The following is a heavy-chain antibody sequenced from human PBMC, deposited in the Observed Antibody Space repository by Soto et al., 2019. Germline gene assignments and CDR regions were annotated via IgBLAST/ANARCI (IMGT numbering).Heavy chain of an antibody. CDR1: GGSVSSGSYY. V-gene: IGHV4-61*01. CDR2: IYYSGST. D-gene: IGHD5-18*01. J-gene: IGHJ5*02. CDR3: ARGYSYGLNWFDP. Sequence: SETLSLTCTVSGGSVSSGSYYWSWIRQPPGKGLELIRYIYYSGSTNYNPSLKSRVTISVDTPKNQFSLKLSSVTAADTAVYYCARGYSYGLNWFDPWGQGTLVTVSS.